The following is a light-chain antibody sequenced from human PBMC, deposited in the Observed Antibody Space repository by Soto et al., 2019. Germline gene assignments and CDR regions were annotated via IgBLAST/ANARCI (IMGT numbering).Light chain of an antibody. CDR1: SSDIGDYNY. V-gene: IGLV2-14*01. J-gene: IGLJ1*01. CDR3: CSYTSSITYV. CDR2: GVN. Sequence: QSAPTQPASVSGSPGQSITISCTGTSSDIGDYNYVSWYQQRPEKAPELMIYGVNNRPPGVSNRFSGSKSGNTASLTISGLQAEDEADYYCCSYTSSITYVFGTGTKLTVL.